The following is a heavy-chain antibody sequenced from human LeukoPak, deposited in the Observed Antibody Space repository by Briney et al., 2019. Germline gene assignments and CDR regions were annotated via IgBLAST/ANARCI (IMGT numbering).Heavy chain of an antibody. D-gene: IGHD5-24*01. J-gene: IGHJ3*02. CDR3: VRVQADGHSDI. V-gene: IGHV4-59*01. CDR1: GGSISNYH. CDR2: IYYRGST. Sequence: SETLSLTCTVSGGSISNYHWSWIRQPPGKGLGWIGYIYYRGSTKYNPSLESRVTISVDISKNQFSLKLNSVTAADTAMYYCVRVQADGHSDIWGQGTMVTVSS.